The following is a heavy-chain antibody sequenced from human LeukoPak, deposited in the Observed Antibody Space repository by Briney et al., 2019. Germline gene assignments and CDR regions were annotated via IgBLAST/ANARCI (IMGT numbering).Heavy chain of an antibody. CDR2: ISGSGGST. D-gene: IGHD3-22*01. V-gene: IGHV3-23*01. J-gene: IGHJ3*02. Sequence: PGWSLRLSCAASGFTFSSYAVSWVRQAPGKGLEWVSAISGSGGSTYYADSVKGRFTISRDNSKNTLYLQMNSLRAEDTAVYYCAKFITMIVDAFDIWGQGTMVTVSS. CDR3: AKFITMIVDAFDI. CDR1: GFTFSSYA.